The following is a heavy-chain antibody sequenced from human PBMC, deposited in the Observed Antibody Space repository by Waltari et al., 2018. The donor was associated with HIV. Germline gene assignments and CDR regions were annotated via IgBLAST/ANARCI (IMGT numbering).Heavy chain of an antibody. V-gene: IGHV4-61*02. CDR1: GASITSGNYF. CDR3: AREALVYKYGRYCSDDDCYSRWFDP. Sequence: QVQLQESGPGLVKFSQTLSLTCNVSGASITSGNYFWTWVRQPAGKTLEWIGRISTSVSIKNTTPPKRRVTRPREKSNNHFSLTLTSVTATDTAVYYCAREALVYKYGRYCSDDDCYSRWFDPWGHGTQVTVSS. D-gene: IGHD2-21*02. J-gene: IGHJ5*02. CDR2: ISTSVSI.